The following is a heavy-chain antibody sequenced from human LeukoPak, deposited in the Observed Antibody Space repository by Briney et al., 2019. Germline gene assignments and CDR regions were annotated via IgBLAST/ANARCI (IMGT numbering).Heavy chain of an antibody. CDR2: IYSGGST. J-gene: IGHJ4*02. D-gene: IGHD2-2*01. V-gene: IGHV3-53*01. CDR1: GFTVSSNY. CDR3: ARDHDVEDIVVVPAAVDY. Sequence: GGSLRLSCAASGFTVSSNYMSWVRQAPGKGLEWVSVIYSGGSTYYADSVKGRFTISRDNSKNTLYLQMNSLRAEDTAVYYCARDHDVEDIVVVPAAVDYWGQGTLVTVSS.